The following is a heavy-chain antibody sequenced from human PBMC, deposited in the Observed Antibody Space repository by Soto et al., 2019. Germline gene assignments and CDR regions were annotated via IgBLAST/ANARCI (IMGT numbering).Heavy chain of an antibody. CDR3: ARPRSSSRNYYGMDV. J-gene: IGHJ6*02. V-gene: IGHV5-51*01. D-gene: IGHD6-13*01. CDR1: GYSFTSYW. Sequence: SGESLKISCKGSGYSFTSYWIGWVRQMPGKGLEWMGIIYPGDSDTRYSPSFQGQVTISADKSISTAYLQWNSLKASDTAMYYCARPRSSSRNYYGMDVWGQGTTVTV. CDR2: IYPGDSDT.